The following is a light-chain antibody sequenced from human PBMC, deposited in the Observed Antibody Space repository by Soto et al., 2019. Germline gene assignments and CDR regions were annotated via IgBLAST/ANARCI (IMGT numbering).Light chain of an antibody. CDR2: AAS. CDR1: QSISTY. V-gene: IGKV1-39*01. J-gene: IGKJ5*01. CDR3: QQNFCIPIT. Sequence: VTLYPSSISASVGDRVTITCRASQSISTYLNWYHQKPGRAPDLLIYAASSLKSGVPSRFSGSGSGTHFTLTISGLQPADFVRYSCQQNFCIPITSCQGTRL.